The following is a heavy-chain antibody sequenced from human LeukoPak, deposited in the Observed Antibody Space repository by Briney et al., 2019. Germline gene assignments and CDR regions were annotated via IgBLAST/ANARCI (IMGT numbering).Heavy chain of an antibody. CDR3: ARADPKKTAMVDY. J-gene: IGHJ4*02. D-gene: IGHD5-18*01. CDR1: GFTFSSYS. CDR2: ISSSSSYI. Sequence: PGGSLRLSCAASGFTFSSYSMSWVRQAPGKGLEWVSSISSSSSYIYYADSVKGRFTISRDNAKNSLYLQMNSLRAEDTAVYYCARADPKKTAMVDYWGQGTLVAVSS. V-gene: IGHV3-21*01.